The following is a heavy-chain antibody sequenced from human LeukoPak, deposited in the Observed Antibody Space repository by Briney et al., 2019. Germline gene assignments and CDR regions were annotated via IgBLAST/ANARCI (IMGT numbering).Heavy chain of an antibody. V-gene: IGHV4-34*01. CDR3: AREYYYDSSGYRSRAFDI. Sequence: SETLSLTCAVYGVSFSGYYWSWIRQPPGKGLEWIGEINHSGSTNYNPSLKSRVTISVDTSKNQFSLKLSSVTAADTAVYYCAREYYYDSSGYRSRAFDIWGQGTMVTVSS. J-gene: IGHJ3*02. CDR1: GVSFSGYY. CDR2: INHSGST. D-gene: IGHD3-22*01.